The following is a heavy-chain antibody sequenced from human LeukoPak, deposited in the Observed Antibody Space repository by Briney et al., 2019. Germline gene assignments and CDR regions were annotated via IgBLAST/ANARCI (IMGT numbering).Heavy chain of an antibody. D-gene: IGHD3-10*01. Sequence: SETLSLTCTVSGGYISSYYWSWIRQPPGKGLEWLGYIYYPGSTNYNPYVKSRVTISVDTSKNQCSLRWSFVPAADTAVYYCARDASGSYFHYWGQGTLLTIPS. V-gene: IGHV4-59*01. J-gene: IGHJ4*02. CDR2: IYYPGST. CDR1: GGYISSYY. CDR3: ARDASGSYFHY.